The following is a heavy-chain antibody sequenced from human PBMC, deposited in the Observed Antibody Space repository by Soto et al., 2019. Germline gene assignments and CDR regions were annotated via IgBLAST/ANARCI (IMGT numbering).Heavy chain of an antibody. Sequence: QVQLVQSGAEVKKPGSSVKVSCKASGGTFSSYTISWVRQATGQGLEWMGRIIPILGIANYAQKFQGRVTTTADKSPSTASMELSSLRSVNTAVYYCARDYRVMQIDSRGQGTLVTVSS. V-gene: IGHV1-69*08. D-gene: IGHD3-16*01. J-gene: IGHJ4*02. CDR1: GGTFSSYT. CDR3: ARDYRVMQIDS. CDR2: IIPILGIA.